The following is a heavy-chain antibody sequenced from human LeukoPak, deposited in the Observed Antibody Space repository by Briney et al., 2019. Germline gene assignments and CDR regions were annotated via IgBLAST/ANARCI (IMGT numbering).Heavy chain of an antibody. Sequence: GGSLRLSCAASGFTFSSYSMSWVRQAPGKGLEWVSVISTSGSTYYADSAKGRFAISRDNSKNTLYLQMNSLRAEDTAVYYCARGGDSSGSKRSAFDIWGQGTTVTVSS. CDR2: ISTSGST. CDR3: ARGGDSSGSKRSAFDI. D-gene: IGHD3-22*01. V-gene: IGHV3-53*01. CDR1: GFTFSSYS. J-gene: IGHJ3*02.